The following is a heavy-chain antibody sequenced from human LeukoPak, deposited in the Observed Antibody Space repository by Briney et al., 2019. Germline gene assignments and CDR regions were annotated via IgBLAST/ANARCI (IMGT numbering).Heavy chain of an antibody. V-gene: IGHV3-11*01. CDR1: GFTFSDYY. CDR3: ARAHSSSWYYLGY. CDR2: ISSSGSII. J-gene: IGHJ4*02. Sequence: GGSLRLSCGASGFTFSDYYMSWIRQAPGKGLEGVSYISSSGSIIYYAASVKGRFTISRANAKNSLYLQMNSLRAEDTAVYYCARAHSSSWYYLGYWGQGTLVTVSS. D-gene: IGHD6-13*01.